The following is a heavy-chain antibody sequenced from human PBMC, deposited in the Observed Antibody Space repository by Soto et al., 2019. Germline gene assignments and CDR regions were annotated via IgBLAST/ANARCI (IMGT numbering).Heavy chain of an antibody. CDR3: AGRWGEGRVDY. Sequence: QVQLQESGPGLVKPSGTLSLTCAVSGGSISSSNWWSWVRQPPGKGLQWIGEIYHSGSTNYIPSLQRRVPPAEDTSRNQFSLKLSSVTAADTAVYYCAGRWGEGRVDYWGQGTLVTVSS. CDR1: GGSISSSNW. V-gene: IGHV4-4*02. J-gene: IGHJ4*02. CDR2: IYHSGST. D-gene: IGHD3-10*01.